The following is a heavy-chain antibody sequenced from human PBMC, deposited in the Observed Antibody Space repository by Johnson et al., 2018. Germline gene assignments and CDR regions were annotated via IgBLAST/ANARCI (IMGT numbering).Heavy chain of an antibody. Sequence: QVQLVESGAEVKKPGSSVKVSCKASGGTFSSYAISWVRQAPGQGLEWMGGSNPIFGTANYAQTFQGRVTITADESTRTSYMVRGSLRSEDTAVYYCASTVYCSRTSCASVDGFDIWGQGTMGTVSS. CDR3: ASTVYCSRTSCASVDGFDI. D-gene: IGHD2-2*01. CDR2: SNPIFGTA. V-gene: IGHV1-69*01. CDR1: GGTFSSYA. J-gene: IGHJ3*02.